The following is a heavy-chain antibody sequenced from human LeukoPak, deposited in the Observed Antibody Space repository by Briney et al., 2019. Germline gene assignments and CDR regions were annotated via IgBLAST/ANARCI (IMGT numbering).Heavy chain of an antibody. D-gene: IGHD3-22*01. CDR1: GFTFSSYA. J-gene: IGHJ4*02. Sequence: GGSLRLSCAASGFTFSSYAMSWVRQAPWKGLEWVSAISGSGGSTYYADSVKGRFTISRDNSKNTLYLQMNSLRAEDTAVYYCAKSLPNYYDSSGYSGFDYWGQGTLVTGSS. CDR2: ISGSGGST. CDR3: AKSLPNYYDSSGYSGFDY. V-gene: IGHV3-23*01.